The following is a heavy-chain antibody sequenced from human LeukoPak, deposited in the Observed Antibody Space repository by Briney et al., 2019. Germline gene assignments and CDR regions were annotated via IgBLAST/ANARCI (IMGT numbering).Heavy chain of an antibody. J-gene: IGHJ6*02. V-gene: IGHV3-7*01. D-gene: IGHD2-2*01. CDR1: GFTFSSYA. CDR2: IKQDGSEK. Sequence: PGGSLRLSCAASGFTFSSYAMHWVRQAPGKGLEWVANIKQDGSEKYYVDSVKGRFTISRDNAKNSLYLQMNSLRAEDTAVYYCARYCSSTSCYLSYYYYGMDVWGQGTTVTVSS. CDR3: ARYCSSTSCYLSYYYYGMDV.